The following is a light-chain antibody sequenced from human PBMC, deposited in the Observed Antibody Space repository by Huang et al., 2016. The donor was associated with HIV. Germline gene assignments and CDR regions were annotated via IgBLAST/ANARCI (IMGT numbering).Light chain of an antibody. CDR2: GAS. V-gene: IGKV3-20*01. CDR3: QQYNNLRYT. CDR1: QSVSSSY. J-gene: IGKJ2*01. Sequence: ELVLTQSPGTLSLSPGERATLSCRASQSVSSSYLAWYQQKPGQAPRLLIYGASSRATGLPDRFSGSGSGTDFTLTISRLEPEDFAVYYCQQYNNLRYTFGQGTKLEIK.